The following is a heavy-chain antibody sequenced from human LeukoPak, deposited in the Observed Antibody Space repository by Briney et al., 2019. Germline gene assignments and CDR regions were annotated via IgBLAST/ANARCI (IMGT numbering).Heavy chain of an antibody. Sequence: PSETLSLTCTVSGGSISSYYWSWIRQPAGKGLEWIGRIYTSGSTNYNPSLKSRVTMSVDTSKNQFSPKLSSVTAADTAVYYCARDTYYYDSSGYYRLDYWGQGTLVTVSS. CDR1: GGSISSYY. D-gene: IGHD3-22*01. V-gene: IGHV4-4*07. CDR2: IYTSGST. J-gene: IGHJ4*02. CDR3: ARDTYYYDSSGYYRLDY.